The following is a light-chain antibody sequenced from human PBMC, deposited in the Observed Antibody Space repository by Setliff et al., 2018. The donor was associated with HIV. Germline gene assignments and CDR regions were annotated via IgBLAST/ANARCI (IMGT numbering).Light chain of an antibody. CDR1: SSDVGSYNF. V-gene: IGLV2-14*03. CDR2: DVT. CDR3: CSYTSSLTYV. Sequence: QSALAQPASVSGSPGQSITLSCTGTSSDVGSYNFVSWYQQHPGRAPKLMIYDVTKRPSGVSDRFSGSKSGNTASLTISGLQTEDEADYHCCSYTSSLTYVFGTGTKVTVL. J-gene: IGLJ1*01.